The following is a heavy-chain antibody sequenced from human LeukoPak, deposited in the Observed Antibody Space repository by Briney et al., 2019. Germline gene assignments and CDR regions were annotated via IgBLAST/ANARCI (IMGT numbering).Heavy chain of an antibody. Sequence: SATLSLTCTVSGGSISSSSYYWGWIRQPPGKGREWIGSIYYSGSTYYNPSLKSRVTISVDTSKNQFSLKLSSVTAADTAVYYCARHYIYSSGWYFPIFDYWGQGTLVTVSS. CDR1: GGSISSSSYY. D-gene: IGHD6-19*01. J-gene: IGHJ4*02. CDR2: IYYSGST. V-gene: IGHV4-39*01. CDR3: ARHYIYSSGWYFPIFDY.